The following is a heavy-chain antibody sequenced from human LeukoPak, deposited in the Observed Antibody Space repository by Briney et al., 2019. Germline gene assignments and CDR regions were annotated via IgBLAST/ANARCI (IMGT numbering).Heavy chain of an antibody. D-gene: IGHD6-25*01. CDR2: ISSSSGI. J-gene: IGHJ4*02. CDR1: GFTVSSYE. Sequence: GGSLRLSCIASGFTVSSYEMSWVRQAPGKGLEWVSYISSSSGIFYADSVKGRFTISRDNSKNSLYLQMNSLRAEDTAVYYCASGFSYWGQGTLVTVSS. CDR3: ASGFSY. V-gene: IGHV3-48*03.